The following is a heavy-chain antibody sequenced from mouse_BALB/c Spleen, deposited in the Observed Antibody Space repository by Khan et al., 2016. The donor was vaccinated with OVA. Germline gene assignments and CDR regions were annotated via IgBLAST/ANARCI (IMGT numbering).Heavy chain of an antibody. D-gene: IGHD2-3*01. J-gene: IGHJ2*01. V-gene: IGHV1S137*01. Sequence: QVRLQQPGPGLVRPGVSEKISCKGFGSTSIDSAMYWVKQSHAKSLERIGLISTYSGNSNYNQSFKGKATMTVDKSSSSAYMELARSTFEDSAIYYCARPAYDGYFDYKGQGSTLTVSS. CDR2: ISTYSGNS. CDR3: ARPAYDGYFDY. CDR1: GSTSIDSA.